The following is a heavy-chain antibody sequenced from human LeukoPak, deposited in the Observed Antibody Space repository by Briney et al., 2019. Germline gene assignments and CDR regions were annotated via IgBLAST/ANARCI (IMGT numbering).Heavy chain of an antibody. D-gene: IGHD1-26*01. CDR1: GGSISSYY. CDR2: IYYSGST. V-gene: IGHV4-59*08. J-gene: IGHJ2*01. CDR3: SGHGIHSGGPFDL. Sequence: SETLSLTCTVSGGSISSYYWSWIRQPPGKGLEWIGYIYYSGSTNYNPSLKSRVAISVDTSKNQFSLKLISWTAADPAVYYCSGHGIHSGGPFDLWGRGTLVTVSS.